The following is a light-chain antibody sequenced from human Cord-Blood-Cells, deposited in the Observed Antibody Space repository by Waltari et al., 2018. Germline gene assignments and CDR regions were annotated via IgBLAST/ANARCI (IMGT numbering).Light chain of an antibody. CDR3: SSYTSSSTWV. V-gene: IGLV2-14*01. Sequence: QSALTQPAPVSGSPGPSITISCTGTSSDVGGSNYVSWDQQHPGKAPKLMICDVSNRPSGVASRCSGPKSGNTASLTISGLQAEDEADYYCSSYTSSSTWVFGGGTKLTVL. CDR2: DVS. J-gene: IGLJ3*02. CDR1: SSDVGGSNY.